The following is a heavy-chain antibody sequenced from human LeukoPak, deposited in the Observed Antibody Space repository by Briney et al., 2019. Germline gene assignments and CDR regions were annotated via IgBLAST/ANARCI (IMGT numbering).Heavy chain of an antibody. CDR2: IYTSGST. V-gene: IGHV4-4*07. CDR1: GGSISSYY. J-gene: IGHJ4*02. Sequence: SETLSLTCTVSGGSISSYYWSWIRQPAGKGLEWIGRIYTSGSTNYNPSLKSRVTISVDKSKNQFSLRLSSVAAADTAVYYCARRLVDSGASQVSDDWGQGTLVTVSS. CDR3: ARRLVDSGASQVSDD. D-gene: IGHD2-15*01.